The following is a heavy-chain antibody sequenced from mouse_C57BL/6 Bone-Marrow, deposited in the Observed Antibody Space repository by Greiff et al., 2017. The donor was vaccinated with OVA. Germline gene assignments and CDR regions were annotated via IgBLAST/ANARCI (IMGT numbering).Heavy chain of an antibody. CDR3: ARGNFGSSFYAMDY. CDR2: IDPANDNT. Sequence: VQLQQSVAELVRPGASVKLSCTASGFNIKNTYMHWVKQRPEQGLEWIGRIDPANDNTKYAPKFQGKATMTADTSSNTAYLQLSSLSSEDTAVYCCARGNFGSSFYAMDYRGPGTSGTVSS. V-gene: IGHV14-3*01. D-gene: IGHD1-1*01. CDR1: GFNIKNTY. J-gene: IGHJ4*01.